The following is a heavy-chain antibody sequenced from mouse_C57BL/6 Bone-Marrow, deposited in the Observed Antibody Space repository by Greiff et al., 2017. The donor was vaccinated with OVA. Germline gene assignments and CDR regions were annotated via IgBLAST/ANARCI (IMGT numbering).Heavy chain of an antibody. D-gene: IGHD3-2*02. CDR1: GFTFSDYG. CDR2: ISSGSSTI. CDR3: ARPTAQTLLDY. J-gene: IGHJ2*01. Sequence: EVKLVESGGGLVKPGGSLKLSCAASGFTFSDYGMHWVRQAPEKGLEWVAYISSGSSTIYYADTVKGRFTTSRDNAKNTLFLQMTSLRSEDTAMYYCARPTAQTLLDYWGKGTTLTVSS. V-gene: IGHV5-17*01.